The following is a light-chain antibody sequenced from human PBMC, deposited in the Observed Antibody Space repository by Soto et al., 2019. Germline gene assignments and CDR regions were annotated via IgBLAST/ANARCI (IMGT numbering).Light chain of an antibody. Sequence: DIQMTQSPSSLSAFVGDRVTITCRASQSISSYLNWYQQKPGEAPKLLIYAASNLQSGVPSRFSGGGSGTEFTLTISSLQPDDFATYYCQQYNSYPMYTFGQGTKVDI. CDR1: QSISSY. V-gene: IGKV1-39*01. CDR3: QQYNSYPMYT. J-gene: IGKJ2*01. CDR2: AAS.